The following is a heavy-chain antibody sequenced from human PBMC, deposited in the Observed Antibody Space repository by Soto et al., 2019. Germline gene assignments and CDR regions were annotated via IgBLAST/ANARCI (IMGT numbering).Heavy chain of an antibody. CDR3: ASDPSDYYDSSGYYWSFDY. J-gene: IGHJ4*02. D-gene: IGHD3-22*01. CDR1: GYTFTSYG. V-gene: IGHV1-18*01. CDR2: ISAYNGNT. Sequence: GASVKVSCKASGYTFTSYGISWVRQAPGQGLEWMGWISAYNGNTNYAQKLQGRVTMTTDTSTSTAYMELRSLRSDDTAVYYCASDPSDYYDSSGYYWSFDYWGQGTLVTVSS.